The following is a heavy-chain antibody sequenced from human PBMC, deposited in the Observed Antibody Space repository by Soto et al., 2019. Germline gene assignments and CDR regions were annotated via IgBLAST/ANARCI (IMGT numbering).Heavy chain of an antibody. Sequence: GGSLRLSCSASGFSFRSYGMHWVRQTPGKGLEWVSAISGSGGSTYYADSVKGRFTISRDNSKNTLYLQMNSLRAEDTAVYYCAKVRVQPYYFDYWGQGTLVTVSS. CDR2: ISGSGGST. CDR3: AKVRVQPYYFDY. J-gene: IGHJ4*02. D-gene: IGHD6-13*01. CDR1: GFSFRSYG. V-gene: IGHV3-23*01.